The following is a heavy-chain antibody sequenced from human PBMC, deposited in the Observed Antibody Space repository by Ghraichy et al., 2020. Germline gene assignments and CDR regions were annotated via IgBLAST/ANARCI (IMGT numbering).Heavy chain of an antibody. CDR2: ISAYNGNT. CDR1: GYTFTSYG. V-gene: IGHV1-18*01. Sequence: ASVKVSCKASGYTFTSYGISWVRQAPGQGLEWMGWISAYNGNTNYAQKLQGRVTMTTDTSTSTAYMELRSLRSDDTAVYYCARDVVDEYYYDSSGPVAFDIWGQGTMVTVSS. J-gene: IGHJ3*02. D-gene: IGHD3-22*01. CDR3: ARDVVDEYYYDSSGPVAFDI.